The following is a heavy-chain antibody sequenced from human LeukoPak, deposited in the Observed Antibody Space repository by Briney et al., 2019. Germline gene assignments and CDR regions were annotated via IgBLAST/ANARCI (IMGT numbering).Heavy chain of an antibody. J-gene: IGHJ4*02. V-gene: IGHV3-33*01. CDR2: IWSHGRKT. Sequence: GGSLRLSSATSGFIFSNYGMHWLRQGPGKGLEWVTGIWSHGRKTYYADSVKGRFTLARHNSNSTLSLEMNSLRSEDTAVYFCARDLAFFALSPGGQGTLVTVSS. CDR3: ARDLAFFALSP. CDR1: GFIFSNYG. D-gene: IGHD3/OR15-3a*01.